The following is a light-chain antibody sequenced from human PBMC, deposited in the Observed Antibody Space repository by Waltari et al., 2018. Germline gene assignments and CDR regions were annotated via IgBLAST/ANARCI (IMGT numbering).Light chain of an antibody. CDR2: KAS. CDR3: QQYNSYSRT. CDR1: QSISSW. Sequence: DIQMTQSPSTLSASVGDRVTITCRASQSISSWLAWYPQKPGKAPKLLIYKASSLASGVPSRFSGSGSGTEFTLTISSLQPDDFATYYCQQYNSYSRTFGQGTKVEIK. J-gene: IGKJ1*01. V-gene: IGKV1-5*03.